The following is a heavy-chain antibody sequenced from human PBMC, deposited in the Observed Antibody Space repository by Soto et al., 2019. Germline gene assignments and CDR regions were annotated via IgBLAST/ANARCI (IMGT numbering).Heavy chain of an antibody. V-gene: IGHV3-48*04. D-gene: IGHD2-15*01. Sequence: GGSLRLSCAASGFPFSSFNMNWVRQAPGKGLEWVSNIGGGSSTIYYADSVKGRFTISRDNAKNSLYLQMNSLRAEDTAVYYCARERIVVVVAATVDYFDYWGQGTLVTVSS. CDR3: ARERIVVVVAATVDYFDY. CDR2: IGGGSSTI. J-gene: IGHJ4*02. CDR1: GFPFSSFN.